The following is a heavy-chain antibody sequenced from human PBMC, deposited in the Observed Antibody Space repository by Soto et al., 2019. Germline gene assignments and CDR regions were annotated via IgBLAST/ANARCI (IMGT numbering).Heavy chain of an antibody. Sequence: QVQLQESGPGLVKPSQTLSLTCTVSGGSISSGGYYWSWIRQHPGKGLEWIGYIYYSGSTYYNPSLKSRVNISVDTSKNQFSLKPGSVTAPGPAVYYCARFKRGYFYWAPPPYDSFDIWGQGTMVTVSS. CDR1: GGSISSGGYY. CDR3: ARFKRGYFYWAPPPYDSFDI. V-gene: IGHV4-31*03. CDR2: IYYSGST. D-gene: IGHD3-9*01. J-gene: IGHJ3*02.